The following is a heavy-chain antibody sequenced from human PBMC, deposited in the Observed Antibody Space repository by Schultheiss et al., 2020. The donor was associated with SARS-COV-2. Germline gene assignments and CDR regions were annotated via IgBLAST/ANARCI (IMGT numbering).Heavy chain of an antibody. CDR2: ISGSGSTI. J-gene: IGHJ4*02. CDR1: GFTFSNAW. Sequence: GGSLRLSCAASGFTFSNAWMSWVRQAPGKGLEWVSAISGSGSTIYYADSVKGRFTISRDNAKNSLYLQMNSLRAEDTAVYYCARGRGDFDYWGQGTLVTVSS. D-gene: IGHD3-3*01. CDR3: ARGRGDFDY. V-gene: IGHV3-11*04.